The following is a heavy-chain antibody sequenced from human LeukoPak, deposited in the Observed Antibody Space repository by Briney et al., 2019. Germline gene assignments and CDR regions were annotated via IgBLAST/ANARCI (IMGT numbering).Heavy chain of an antibody. V-gene: IGHV1-69*13. CDR3: ARGGIVVVPSTMLDGASNI. CDR1: GGTFRDYA. J-gene: IGHJ3*02. Sequence: SVKVSCKASGGTFRDYAITWVRQAPGQGLEWMGGIIPTFGTTNYAQKLEGRLTISADESTSTTFMELRSLSSEDTAVYFCARGGIVVVPSTMLDGASNIWGQGTLVTVSS. D-gene: IGHD2-2*01. CDR2: IIPTFGTT.